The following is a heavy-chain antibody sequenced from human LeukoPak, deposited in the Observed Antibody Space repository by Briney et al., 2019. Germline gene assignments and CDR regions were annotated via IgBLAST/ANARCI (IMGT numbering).Heavy chain of an antibody. CDR1: GFTVSSNY. CDR3: ARLLYYYDSSIYQRYFDY. V-gene: IGHV3-53*01. D-gene: IGHD3-22*01. J-gene: IGHJ4*02. Sequence: GGSLRLSCAASGFTVSSNYMNWVRQAPGKGLDWVSIIYSGGNTHYADSVKGRFTISRDNSQNTLYLQMNSLRPEDTAVYYCARLLYYYDSSIYQRYFDYWGQGTLVTVSS. CDR2: IYSGGNT.